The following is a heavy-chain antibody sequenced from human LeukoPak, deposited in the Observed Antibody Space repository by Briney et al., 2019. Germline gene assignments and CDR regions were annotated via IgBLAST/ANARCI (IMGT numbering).Heavy chain of an antibody. V-gene: IGHV1-69*06. CDR2: IIPIFGTA. D-gene: IGHD4-23*01. CDR3: AKDSSSRTTVVTILTN. J-gene: IGHJ4*02. CDR1: GGTFSSYA. Sequence: GASVKVSCKASGGTFSSYAISWVRQAPGQGLEWMGGIIPIFGTANYAQKFQGRVTITADKSTSTAYMELSSLRAEDTAVYYCAKDSSSRTTVVTILTNWGQGTLVTVSS.